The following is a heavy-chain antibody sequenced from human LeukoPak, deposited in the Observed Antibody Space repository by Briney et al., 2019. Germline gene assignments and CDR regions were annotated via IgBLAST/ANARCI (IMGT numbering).Heavy chain of an antibody. CDR2: IVVDSDNT. V-gene: IGHV1-58*01. CDR3: AAPYTSSWFDL. D-gene: IGHD6-13*01. CDR1: GFTFTSSSA. J-gene: IGHJ5*02. Sequence: AASVKVYIKASGFTFTSSSAVQWVRQARGQRLEWIGWIVVDSDNTNYAENFQERVTITRDMSASTSYMELSSLRSEDTAVYFCAAPYTSSWFDLWGQGTLVTVSS.